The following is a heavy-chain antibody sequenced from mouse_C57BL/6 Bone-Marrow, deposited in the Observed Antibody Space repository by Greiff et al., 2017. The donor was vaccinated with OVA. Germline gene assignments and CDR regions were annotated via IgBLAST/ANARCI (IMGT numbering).Heavy chain of an antibody. Sequence: VQLQQSGAELVRPGASVKLSCTASGFNIKDDYMHWVKQRPEQGLEWIGWIDPENGDTEYASKFQGKATIPADTSSNTAYLQLSSLTSEDTAVYSCTTPPCDEYDGGEYDAMDYWGQGTSVTVSS. V-gene: IGHV14-4*01. J-gene: IGHJ4*01. CDR3: TTPPCDEYDGGEYDAMDY. D-gene: IGHD2-4*01. CDR1: GFNIKDDY. CDR2: IDPENGDT.